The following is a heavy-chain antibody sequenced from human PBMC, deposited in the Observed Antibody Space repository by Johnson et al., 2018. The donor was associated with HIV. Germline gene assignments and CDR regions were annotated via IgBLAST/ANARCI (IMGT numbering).Heavy chain of an antibody. CDR2: ISGSGCNT. D-gene: IGHD3-10*02. V-gene: IGHV3-23*04. CDR1: GFTFSSYA. J-gene: IGHJ3*02. Sequence: VQLVESGGGVVRPGGSLRVSCTASGFTFSSYAMSWVRQAPGKGLEWVSSISGSGCNTYYADSVQGRFTISRDNSKNTLYLQMNSLGAEDTAVYFCAKDLTYVISAFDIWGQGTMVTVSS. CDR3: AKDLTYVISAFDI.